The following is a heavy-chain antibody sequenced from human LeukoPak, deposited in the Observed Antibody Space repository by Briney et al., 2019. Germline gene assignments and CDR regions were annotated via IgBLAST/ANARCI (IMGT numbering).Heavy chain of an antibody. CDR1: GFTFSSYG. CDR3: AKDGEV. V-gene: IGHV3-30*18. CDR2: ISYDGSNK. D-gene: IGHD3-16*01. J-gene: IGHJ4*02. Sequence: GRSLRLSCAASGFTFSSYGMHGVRQAPGKGLEWVAVISYDGSNKYYADSVKGRFTISRDNSKNTLYLQMNSLRAEDTAVYYCAKDGEVWGQGTLVTVSS.